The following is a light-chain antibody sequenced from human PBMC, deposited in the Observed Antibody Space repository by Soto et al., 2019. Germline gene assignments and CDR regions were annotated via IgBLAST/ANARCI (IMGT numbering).Light chain of an antibody. Sequence: QSVLAQPASVSASPGQSITISCSGTSSDFGDYSYVSWYQHHPDKAPKLLIYGVSDRPSGVSNRYSASKSGNTASLTISGLQADDEADYYCGSYSGSSTRVFGTGTKVTV. J-gene: IGLJ1*01. CDR3: GSYSGSSTRV. CDR1: SSDFGDYSY. V-gene: IGLV2-14*01. CDR2: GVS.